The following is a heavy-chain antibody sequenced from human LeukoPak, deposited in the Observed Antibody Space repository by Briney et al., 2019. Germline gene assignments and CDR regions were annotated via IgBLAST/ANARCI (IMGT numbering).Heavy chain of an antibody. CDR2: INHSGHT. J-gene: IGHJ4*02. V-gene: IGHV4-30-4*01. Sequence: SETLSLTCTVSGASISSGDYYWSWIRQPPGKGLEWIGEINHSGHTNYNPSPKSRVAMSVDTSKNQFSLNLGSVTAADTAVYSCVRGLYSRDAGYWGQGTLVTVSS. D-gene: IGHD4-11*01. CDR1: GASISSGDYY. CDR3: VRGLYSRDAGY.